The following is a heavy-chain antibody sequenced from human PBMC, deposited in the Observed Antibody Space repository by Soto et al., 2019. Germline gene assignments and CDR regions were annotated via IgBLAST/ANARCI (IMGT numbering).Heavy chain of an antibody. Sequence: PGGSLRLSCAGSGVTFSSYAMHWVRQAPGKGLEWVAVTSYDVSNKYYADSVKGRFTISRDNSKNTLYLQMNSLRTEDTAVYYCARDSDILTIYGMDVWGQGTTVTVSS. J-gene: IGHJ6*02. CDR3: ARDSDILTIYGMDV. CDR2: TSYDVSNK. D-gene: IGHD3-9*01. V-gene: IGHV3-30-3*01. CDR1: GVTFSSYA.